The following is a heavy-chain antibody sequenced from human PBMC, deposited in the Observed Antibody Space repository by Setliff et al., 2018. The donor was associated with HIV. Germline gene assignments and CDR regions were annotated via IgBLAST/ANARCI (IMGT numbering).Heavy chain of an antibody. CDR3: ARHRDPPGTSWIYYYYYMDL. CDR2: VYTSGST. Sequence: SETLSLTCTVSGGSISSSSYYWGWIRQPPGKGLEWIGRVYTSGSTTYNPSLQSRVTISLDTSENQFSLKLSSVTAADTGVYYCARHRDPPGTSWIYYYYYMDLWGEGTTVTVSS. V-gene: IGHV4-39*01. J-gene: IGHJ6*03. CDR1: GGSISSSSYY. D-gene: IGHD6-13*01.